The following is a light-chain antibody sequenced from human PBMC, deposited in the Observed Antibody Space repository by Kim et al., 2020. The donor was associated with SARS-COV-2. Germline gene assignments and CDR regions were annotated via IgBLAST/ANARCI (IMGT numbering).Light chain of an antibody. Sequence: SVGDGVTITCRASRGVSNHLSWYQQKPGELPKLLIYDASALPSGVPSRFRGSGSGTDFTLTISSLEPEDVAAYYCQQRDNSPWTFGQGTKVDIK. CDR1: RGVSNH. CDR3: QQRDNSPWT. V-gene: IGKV1-27*01. CDR2: DAS. J-gene: IGKJ1*01.